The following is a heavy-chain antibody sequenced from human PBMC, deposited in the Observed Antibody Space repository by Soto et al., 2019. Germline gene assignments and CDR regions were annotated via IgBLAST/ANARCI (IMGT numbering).Heavy chain of an antibody. D-gene: IGHD6-19*01. J-gene: IGHJ6*02. Sequence: PGGSLRLSCAASGFTFSSYSMNWVRQAPGKGLEWVSSISSSSSYIYYADSVKGRFTISRDNAKNSLYLQMNSLRAEDTAVYYCARDLYSSDRYGMDVWGQGTTVTVSS. CDR2: ISSSSSYI. CDR3: ARDLYSSDRYGMDV. V-gene: IGHV3-21*01. CDR1: GFTFSSYS.